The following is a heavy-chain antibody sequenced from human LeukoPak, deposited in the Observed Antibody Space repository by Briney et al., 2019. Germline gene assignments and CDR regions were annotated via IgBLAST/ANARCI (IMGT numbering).Heavy chain of an antibody. Sequence: GGSLRPSCAASGFTFSSYAMSWVRQAPGKGLEWVSAISGSGGSTYYADSVKGRFTISRDNSKNTLYLQMNSLRAEDTAVYYCAKAARRIIVLMVYANDYWGQGTLVTVSS. D-gene: IGHD2-8*01. CDR2: ISGSGGST. CDR3: AKAARRIIVLMVYANDY. CDR1: GFTFSSYA. V-gene: IGHV3-23*01. J-gene: IGHJ4*02.